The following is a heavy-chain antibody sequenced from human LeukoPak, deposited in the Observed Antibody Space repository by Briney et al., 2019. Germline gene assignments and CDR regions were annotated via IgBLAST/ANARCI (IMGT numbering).Heavy chain of an antibody. J-gene: IGHJ4*02. CDR3: AKDGAGRHYFDY. CDR2: IRYDGSNK. CDR1: GFTFSSYG. D-gene: IGHD3-16*01. Sequence: GGSLRLSCAASGFTFSSYGMHWVRQAPGKGLERVAFIRYDGSNKYYADSVQGRFTISRDNSRNTVYLQMNSLRVEDTAVYYCAKDGAGRHYFDYWGQGTLVTVSS. V-gene: IGHV3-30*02.